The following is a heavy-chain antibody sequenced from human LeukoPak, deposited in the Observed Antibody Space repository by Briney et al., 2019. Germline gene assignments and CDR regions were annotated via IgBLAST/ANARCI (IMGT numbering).Heavy chain of an antibody. Sequence: ASVKVSCKASGYTFTGYYLHWVRQAPGQGLEWMGGIIPIFGTANYAQKFQGRVTITADESTSTAYMELSSLRSEDTAVYYCARGRLDYGDNYYYYYMDVWGKGTTVTISS. CDR2: IIPIFGTA. V-gene: IGHV1-69*13. CDR1: GYTFTGYY. D-gene: IGHD4-17*01. CDR3: ARGRLDYGDNYYYYYMDV. J-gene: IGHJ6*03.